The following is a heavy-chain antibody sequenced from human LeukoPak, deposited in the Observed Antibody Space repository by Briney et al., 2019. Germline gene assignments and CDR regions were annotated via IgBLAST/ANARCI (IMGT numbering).Heavy chain of an antibody. CDR3: ARGPRNDP. CDR1: GYPFTTWE. D-gene: IGHD1-14*01. Sequence: ASVKVSCKTSGYPFTTWEINWVRQAAGQGLEWMGWLHHNGGNTAYAQKFQGRVTMTRDTSISTAYMELSGLTSDDTAVYFCARGPRNDPWGQGTLVTVSS. V-gene: IGHV1-8*01. J-gene: IGHJ5*02. CDR2: LHHNGGNT.